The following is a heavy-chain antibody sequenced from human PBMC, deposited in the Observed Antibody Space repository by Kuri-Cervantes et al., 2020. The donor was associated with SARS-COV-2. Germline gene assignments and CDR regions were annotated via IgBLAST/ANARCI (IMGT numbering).Heavy chain of an antibody. CDR1: GGSFSGYY. CDR2: INHSGST. V-gene: IGHV4-34*01. CDR3: ARDIYYDSSGQYYGMDV. Sequence: GSLRLSCAVYGGSFSGYYWSWIRQPPGKGLEWIGEINHSGSTNYNPSLKSRVTISVDTSKNQFSLKLSSVTAADTAVYYCARDIYYDSSGQYYGMDVWGQGTTVTVSS. J-gene: IGHJ6*02. D-gene: IGHD3-22*01.